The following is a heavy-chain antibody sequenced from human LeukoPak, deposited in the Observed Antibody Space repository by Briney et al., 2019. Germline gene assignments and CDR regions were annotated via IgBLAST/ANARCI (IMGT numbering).Heavy chain of an antibody. D-gene: IGHD4-17*01. V-gene: IGHV4-39*07. Sequence: PSETLSLTCTVSGGSISSSSYYWGWIRQPPGKGLEWIGSIYYSGSTYYNPSLKSRVTISVDTSKNQFSLKLSSVTAADTAVYYCARGPNDYGDYLWFDPWGQGTLVTVSS. J-gene: IGHJ5*02. CDR3: ARGPNDYGDYLWFDP. CDR1: GGSISSSSYY. CDR2: IYYSGST.